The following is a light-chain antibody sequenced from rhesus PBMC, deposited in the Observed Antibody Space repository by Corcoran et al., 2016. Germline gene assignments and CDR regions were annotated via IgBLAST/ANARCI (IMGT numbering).Light chain of an antibody. V-gene: IGKV3-24*04. J-gene: IGKJ2*01. CDR3: LQSSNWPQYS. Sequence: EIVMTQSPATLALSPGERATLSCRASQSVSSYLAWYPQKPGQAPRLLIFGTSSRATGIPDRFSGSGSGTEFTLTISSLEPEDVGVYFCLQSSNWPQYSFGQGTKVEIK. CDR1: QSVSSY. CDR2: GTS.